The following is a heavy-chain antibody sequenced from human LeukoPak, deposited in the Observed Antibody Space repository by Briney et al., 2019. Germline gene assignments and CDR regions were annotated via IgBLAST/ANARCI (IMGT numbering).Heavy chain of an antibody. CDR1: GFTFSTYS. D-gene: IGHD6-13*01. CDR2: ISSRSSTI. V-gene: IGHV3-48*04. CDR3: ARVEQQLFDF. Sequence: PGGSLRLSCAASGFTFSTYSINWVRQAPGKGLEWVSYISSRSSTIYYADSVKGRFTISRDNAKNSLYLQMNTLRAEDAAVYYCARVEQQLFDFWGQGTLVTVSS. J-gene: IGHJ4*02.